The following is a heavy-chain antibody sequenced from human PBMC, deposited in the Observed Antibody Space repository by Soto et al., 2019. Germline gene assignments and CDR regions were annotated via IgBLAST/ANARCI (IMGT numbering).Heavy chain of an antibody. CDR2: INHSGST. CDR3: ARGNYSNHVNMLFDY. D-gene: IGHD4-4*01. V-gene: IGHV4-34*01. CDR1: GGSFSGYY. Sequence: SETLSLTCAVYGGSFSGYYWSWIRQPPGKGLEWIGEINHSGSTNYNPSLKGRVTISVDTSKNQFTLKLSSVTAADTAVYYCARGNYSNHVNMLFDYWGQGTLVTVSS. J-gene: IGHJ4*02.